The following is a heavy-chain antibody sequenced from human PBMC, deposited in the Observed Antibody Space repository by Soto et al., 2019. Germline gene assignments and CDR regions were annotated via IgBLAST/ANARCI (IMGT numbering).Heavy chain of an antibody. CDR1: GFTFSSYA. V-gene: IGHV3-23*01. CDR3: AKGYYGSGSYSYNWFDP. CDR2: ISGSGCST. D-gene: IGHD3-10*01. J-gene: IGHJ5*02. Sequence: GGSLRLSCAASGFTFSSYAMSWVRQAPGKGLEWVSAISGSGCSTYYADSVKGRFTISRDNSKNTLYLQMNSLRAEGTAVYYCAKGYYGSGSYSYNWFDPWGQGTLVTVSS.